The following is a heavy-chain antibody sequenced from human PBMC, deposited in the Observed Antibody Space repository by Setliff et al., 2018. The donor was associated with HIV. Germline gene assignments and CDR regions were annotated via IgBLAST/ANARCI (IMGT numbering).Heavy chain of an antibody. V-gene: IGHV1-69*10. D-gene: IGHD2-15*01. CDR2: IIPILGIA. CDR1: GATFSSYG. Sequence: SVKVSCKASGATFSSYGISWVRQAPGQGLEWMGGIIPILGIANYAQKFQDRVTITADKSTSTAYMELSSLRSEDTAVYFCSKADPRTTLGFCSGGNCYTGQFFYAMDVWGQGTTVTVSS. J-gene: IGHJ6*02. CDR3: SKADPRTTLGFCSGGNCYTGQFFYAMDV.